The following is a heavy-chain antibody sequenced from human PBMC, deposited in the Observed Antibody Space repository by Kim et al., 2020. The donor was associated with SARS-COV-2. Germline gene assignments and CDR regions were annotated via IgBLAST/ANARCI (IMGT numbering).Heavy chain of an antibody. CDR1: GFTFSNDY. V-gene: IGHV3-15*01. Sequence: GGSLRLSCAASGFTFSNDYMSWVRQAPGKGLEWVGRIKSKTDGGTIDYAAPVKGRFIISRDDSKNTLFLQMNSLKTEDSAIYYCTADRAARWRDGYYFDYWGQGTLVTVSS. CDR3: TADRAARWRDGYYFDY. CDR2: IKSKTDGGTI. J-gene: IGHJ4*02. D-gene: IGHD6-6*01.